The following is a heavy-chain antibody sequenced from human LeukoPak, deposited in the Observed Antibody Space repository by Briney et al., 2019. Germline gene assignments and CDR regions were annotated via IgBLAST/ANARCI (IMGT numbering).Heavy chain of an antibody. V-gene: IGHV1-46*01. Sequence: ASVKVSCKASGYTFTSYYMHWVRQAPGQGLEWMGIISPSGGSTSYAQKFQGRVTMTRDTSTSTVYMELSSPRSDDTAVYYCARDKQVAGKRYYYYGMDVWGQGTTVTVSS. CDR3: ARDKQVAGKRYYYYGMDV. D-gene: IGHD6-19*01. CDR1: GYTFTSYY. CDR2: ISPSGGST. J-gene: IGHJ6*02.